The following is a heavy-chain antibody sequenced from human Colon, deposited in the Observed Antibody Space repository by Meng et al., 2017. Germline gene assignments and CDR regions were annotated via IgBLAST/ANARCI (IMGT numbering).Heavy chain of an antibody. CDR3: ARDPRTAVAGHWYYFDS. J-gene: IGHJ4*02. CDR2: IWHDGSDS. CDR1: GFAVGTYA. D-gene: IGHD6-19*01. V-gene: IGHV3-33*08. Sequence: VELVVVGGHWVWPCGALGLSWSASGFAVGTYAMSWVRQAPGKGLEWVAVIWHDGSDSYYADSVKGRFTVSRDNSKNTLYLQMDSLRAEDTAVYYCARDPRTAVAGHWYYFDSWGQGTLVTVSS.